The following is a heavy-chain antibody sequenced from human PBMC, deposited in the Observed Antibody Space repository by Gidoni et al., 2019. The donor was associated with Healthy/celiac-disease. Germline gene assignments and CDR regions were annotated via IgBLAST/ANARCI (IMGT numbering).Heavy chain of an antibody. CDR1: GYTFTGYY. V-gene: IGHV1-2*02. D-gene: IGHD6-6*01. CDR2: INPNSGGT. J-gene: IGHJ3*02. CDR3: ARPFMAARPDDAFDI. Sequence: QVQLVQSGAEVKKPGASVKVSCKASGYTFTGYYMHWVRQAPGQGLEWMGWINPNSGGTNYAQKFQGRVTMTRDTSISTAYMELSRLRSDDTAVYYCARPFMAARPDDAFDIWGQGTMVTVSS.